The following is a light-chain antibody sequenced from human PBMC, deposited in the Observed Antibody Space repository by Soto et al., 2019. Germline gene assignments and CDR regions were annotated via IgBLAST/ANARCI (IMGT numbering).Light chain of an antibody. CDR2: KAS. V-gene: IGKV1-5*03. J-gene: IGKJ2*03. Sequence: DIQMTQSPSTLSASVGDRVTINCRASQSISTWLAWYQQKPGKAPKLLIYKASRLESGVPLRFSGSGSGTECTLSISSLQPDDFATYYCQQYHGYQYSFGQGTKLEI. CDR1: QSISTW. CDR3: QQYHGYQYS.